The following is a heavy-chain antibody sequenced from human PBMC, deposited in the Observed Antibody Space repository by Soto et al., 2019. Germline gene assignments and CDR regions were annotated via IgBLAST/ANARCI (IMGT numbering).Heavy chain of an antibody. CDR1: GFTFSDYY. V-gene: IGHV3-11*06. J-gene: IGHJ4*02. CDR2: ISSSSSYT. CDR3: ARGEVTEYSSSPYFDY. D-gene: IGHD6-6*01. Sequence: GGSLRLSCAASGFTFSDYYMSWIRQAPGKGLEWVSYISSSSSYTNYADSVKGRFTISRDNAKNSLYLQMNSLRAEDTAVYYCARGEVTEYSSSPYFDYWGQGTLVTVSS.